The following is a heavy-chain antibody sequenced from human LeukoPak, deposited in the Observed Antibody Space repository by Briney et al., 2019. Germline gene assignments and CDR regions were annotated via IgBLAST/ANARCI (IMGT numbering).Heavy chain of an antibody. CDR1: AFIFSGHW. Sequence: GGSLRLSCEGSAFIFSGHWMNWVRQAPGKGLEWVSVIYSGGSTYYADSVKGRFTISRDNSKNTLYLQMNSLRAEDTAVYYCARAYGSGSYYVGLYYYYGMDVWGQGTTVTVSS. CDR3: ARAYGSGSYYVGLYYYYGMDV. V-gene: IGHV3-53*01. J-gene: IGHJ6*02. D-gene: IGHD3-10*01. CDR2: IYSGGST.